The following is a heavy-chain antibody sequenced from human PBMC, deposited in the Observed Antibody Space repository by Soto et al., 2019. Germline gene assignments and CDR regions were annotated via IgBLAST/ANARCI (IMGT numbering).Heavy chain of an antibody. Sequence: ASVKVSCKASGYTFTSYAMHWVRQAPGQRLEWMGWINAGNGNTKYSQKFQGRVTITRDTSASTAYMELSSPRSEDTAVYYCARIYSSGWYNGDDDAFDIWGQGTMVTVSS. CDR2: INAGNGNT. CDR3: ARIYSSGWYNGDDDAFDI. V-gene: IGHV1-3*01. CDR1: GYTFTSYA. J-gene: IGHJ3*02. D-gene: IGHD6-19*01.